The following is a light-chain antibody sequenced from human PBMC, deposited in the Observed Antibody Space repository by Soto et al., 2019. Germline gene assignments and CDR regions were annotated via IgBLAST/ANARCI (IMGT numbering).Light chain of an antibody. CDR1: SRDVGIYNL. Sequence: QSVLTQPASVSGSPGQSITISCTGTSRDVGIYNLVSWYQLHPGKVPKLIIYEDTKRPSGISSRFSGSESGITAFLTISGLHAEDAADYYCCSYAGSSTYVFGTGTKVTVL. CDR3: CSYAGSSTYV. CDR2: EDT. V-gene: IGLV2-23*01. J-gene: IGLJ1*01.